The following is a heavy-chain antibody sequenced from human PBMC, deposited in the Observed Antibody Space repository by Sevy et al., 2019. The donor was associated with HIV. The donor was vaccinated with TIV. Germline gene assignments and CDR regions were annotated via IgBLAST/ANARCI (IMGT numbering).Heavy chain of an antibody. CDR3: AREGGVATTGDHDAFDI. V-gene: IGHV1-69*13. CDR2: IIPIFGTP. D-gene: IGHD7-27*01. CDR1: GDTFSTYG. Sequence: ASVKVSCKASGDTFSTYGLSWVRQAPGQGLEWMGGIIPIFGTPNYAQKFQGRVTITADESASTAYMELSSMRAEDTALYYCAREGGVATTGDHDAFDIWGHGTLVTVSS. J-gene: IGHJ3*02.